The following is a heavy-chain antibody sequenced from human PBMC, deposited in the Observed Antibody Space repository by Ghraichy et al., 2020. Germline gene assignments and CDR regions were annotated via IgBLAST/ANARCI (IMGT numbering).Heavy chain of an antibody. D-gene: IGHD3-10*01. CDR2: ISWNSGSI. J-gene: IGHJ4*02. V-gene: IGHV3-9*01. CDR3: AKDKKGGLWFGAAFDY. CDR1: GFTFDDYA. Sequence: GGSLRLSCAASGFTFDDYAMHWVRQAPGKGLEWVSGISWNSGSIGYADSVKGRFTISRDNAKNSLYLQMNSLRAEDTALYYCAKDKKGGLWFGAAFDYWGQGTLVTVSS.